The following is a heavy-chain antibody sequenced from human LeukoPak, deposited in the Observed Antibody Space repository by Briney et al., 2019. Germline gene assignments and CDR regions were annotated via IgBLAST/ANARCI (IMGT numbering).Heavy chain of an antibody. CDR1: GGSFSGYY. J-gene: IGHJ4*02. CDR2: INHSGST. V-gene: IGHV4-34*01. Sequence: SETLSLTCAVYGGSFSGYYWSWIRQPPGKGLEWIGEINHSGSTNYNPSLKSRVTISEDTSKRQFSLKLRSVTAADTAVYYCARVVGRYCSSTGCYIDYWGQGTLVTVSS. D-gene: IGHD2-2*02. CDR3: ARVVGRYCSSTGCYIDY.